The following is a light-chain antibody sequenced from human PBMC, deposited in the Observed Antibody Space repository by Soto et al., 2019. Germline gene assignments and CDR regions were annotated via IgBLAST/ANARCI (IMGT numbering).Light chain of an antibody. J-gene: IGKJ4*01. Sequence: EIVLTQSPGTLSLSPGERATLSCRASQSVSATHLAWYQQRPGQAPRLLLYGASTRATGIPDRFSGSGSGTDFTLTISRLEPEDFAVYYCQQFSSYPLTFGGGTKVDIK. V-gene: IGKV3-20*01. CDR2: GAS. CDR3: QQFSSYPLT. CDR1: QSVSATH.